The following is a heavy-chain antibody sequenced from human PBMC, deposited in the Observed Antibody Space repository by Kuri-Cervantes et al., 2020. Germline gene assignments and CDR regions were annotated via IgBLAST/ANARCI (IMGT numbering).Heavy chain of an antibody. CDR3: ARWIGGFDP. D-gene: IGHD2-2*03. Sequence: GGSLRLSCAASGFSFSSYWMSWVRQTPGKGLEWVANIKQDGSEKYYVDSGKGRFTISRDNAKNSLLLQMNSLRVDDTALYYCARWIGGFDPWGQGTLVTDSS. V-gene: IGHV3-7*01. CDR2: IKQDGSEK. CDR1: GFSFSSYW. J-gene: IGHJ5*02.